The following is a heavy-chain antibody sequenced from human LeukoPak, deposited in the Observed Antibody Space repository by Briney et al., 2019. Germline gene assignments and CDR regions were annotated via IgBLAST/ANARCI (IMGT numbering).Heavy chain of an antibody. CDR3: AKASIYVYYGMDV. V-gene: IGHV3-30*18. J-gene: IGHJ6*02. D-gene: IGHD3-16*02. CDR1: GFTFTNYG. Sequence: GSLRLSCAASGFTFTNYGMHWVRQAPGKGLEWVAVISYDGSNKYYVDSVKGRFTISRDNSKNTLSLQMNSLRAEDTAVYYCAKASIYVYYGMDVWGQGTLVTVSS. CDR2: ISYDGSNK.